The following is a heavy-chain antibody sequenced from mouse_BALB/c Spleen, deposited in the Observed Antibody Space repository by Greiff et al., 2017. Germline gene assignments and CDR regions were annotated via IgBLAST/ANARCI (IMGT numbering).Heavy chain of an antibody. D-gene: IGHD2-1*01. CDR1: GYTFTSYT. J-gene: IGHJ4*01. Sequence: QVQLQQSAAELARPGASVKMSCKASGYTFTSYTMHWVKQRPGQGLEWIGYINPSSGYTEYNQKFKDKTTLTADKSSSTAYMQLSSLTSEDSAVYYCAREGDGNYYAMDYWGQGTSVTVSS. CDR2: INPSSGYT. CDR3: AREGDGNYYAMDY. V-gene: IGHV1-4*02.